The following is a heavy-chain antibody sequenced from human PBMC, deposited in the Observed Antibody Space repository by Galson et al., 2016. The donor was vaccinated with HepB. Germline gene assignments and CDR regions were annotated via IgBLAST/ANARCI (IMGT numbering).Heavy chain of an antibody. J-gene: IGHJ3*02. CDR2: ISPDGTHQ. D-gene: IGHD2-21*02. CDR3: ATGGPVVTATQVSGGGVTVHNAFDI. V-gene: IGHV3-30*03. CDR1: AFNFNNYD. Sequence: SLRLSCAASAFNFNNYDIHWVRQAPGKGLEWVTIISPDGTHQDYVDSVKGRFTISRDDSTNTVSLQMNSLRLEDTAMYYCATGGPVVTATQVSGGGVTVHNAFDIWGQEKMVTVSP.